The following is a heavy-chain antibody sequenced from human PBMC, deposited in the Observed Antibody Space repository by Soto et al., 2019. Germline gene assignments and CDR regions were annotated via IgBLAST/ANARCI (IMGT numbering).Heavy chain of an antibody. CDR1: GGSFSGYY. J-gene: IGHJ3*02. D-gene: IGHD6-19*01. Sequence: SETLSLTCAVYGGSFSGYYWSWIRQPRGKGLEWVGEINPSGSPNYNPSLKSRVTISVDTSKNQFSLKLSSVTAADTAVYYCARSREQWLVDAFDIWGQGTLVTVSS. CDR2: INPSGSP. V-gene: IGHV4-34*01. CDR3: ARSREQWLVDAFDI.